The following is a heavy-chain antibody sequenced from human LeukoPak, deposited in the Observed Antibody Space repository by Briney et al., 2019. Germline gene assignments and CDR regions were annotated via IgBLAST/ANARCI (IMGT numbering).Heavy chain of an antibody. D-gene: IGHD3-10*01. V-gene: IGHV4-39*07. Sequence: SETLSLTCTVSGGSISSSSYYWGWIRQPPGKGLEWIGSIYYSGSTYYNPSLKSRVTISVDTSKNQFSLKLSSVTAADTAVYYCATGSLYGSGSYWSLWGQGTLVTVSS. CDR2: IYYSGST. CDR3: ATGSLYGSGSYWSL. CDR1: GGSISSSSYY. J-gene: IGHJ4*02.